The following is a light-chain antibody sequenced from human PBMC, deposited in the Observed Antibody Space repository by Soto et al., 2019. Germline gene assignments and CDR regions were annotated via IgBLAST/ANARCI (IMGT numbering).Light chain of an antibody. J-gene: IGLJ1*01. CDR1: SSDVGGYDN. V-gene: IGLV2-11*01. CDR2: DVA. CDR3: CSSADAYTFI. Sequence: ALTHPLSGSRSHWQSLPIFCTGTSSDVGGYDNVSWYQYHPDKAPKLIIYDVAKRPSGVPGRFSGSKSGNTASLTISGLQAEDGADYCCCSSADAYTFIFGSGTKVTVL.